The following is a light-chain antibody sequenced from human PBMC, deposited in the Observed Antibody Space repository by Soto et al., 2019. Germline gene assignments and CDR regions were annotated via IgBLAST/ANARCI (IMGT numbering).Light chain of an antibody. CDR1: SSDVGTYNL. CDR2: EAT. CDR3: CSYAGSSTYVV. Sequence: QAVLTQPASVSGSPGQSITISCTGTSSDVGTYNLVSWYQQHPGKAPKLMIYEATKRPSGVSNRFSGSKSGNTASLTISGLQADDEADYYCCSYAGSSTYVVFGGGTKVTVL. V-gene: IGLV2-23*01. J-gene: IGLJ2*01.